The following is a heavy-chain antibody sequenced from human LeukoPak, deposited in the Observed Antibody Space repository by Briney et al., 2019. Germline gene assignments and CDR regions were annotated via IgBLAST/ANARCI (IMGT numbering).Heavy chain of an antibody. CDR2: ISGSGGST. CDR1: GFTLSSYA. J-gene: IGHJ4*02. V-gene: IGHV3-23*01. CDR3: AKARESGDLRIPFGN. D-gene: IGHD2/OR15-2a*01. Sequence: PGGSLRLSCAASGFTLSSYAMSWVRQAPGKGLEWVSAISGSGGSTYYADSVKGRFTISRDNSKNTLYLQMNSLRADDTAVYYCAKARESGDLRIPFGNWGKGTLVTASS.